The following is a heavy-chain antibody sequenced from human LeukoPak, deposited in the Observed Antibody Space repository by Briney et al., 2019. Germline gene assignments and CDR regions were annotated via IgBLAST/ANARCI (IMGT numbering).Heavy chain of an antibody. CDR1: GFTFSSYM. CDR3: AKDRGNWNFQYFGY. D-gene: IGHD1-7*01. CDR2: ISGSGGRT. J-gene: IGHJ4*02. V-gene: IGHV3-23*01. Sequence: GGSLRLSCAASGFTFSSYMMSWVRQSPGKGLEWVSGISGSGGRTYYADSVKGRFTISRDNSKNTLYLQMNSLRAEDTAVYYCAKDRGNWNFQYFGYWGRGTLVTVSS.